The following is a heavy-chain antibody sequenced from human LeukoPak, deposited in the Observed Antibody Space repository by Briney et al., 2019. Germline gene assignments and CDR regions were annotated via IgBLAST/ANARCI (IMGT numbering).Heavy chain of an antibody. CDR1: GGTFSSYA. J-gene: IGHJ6*03. CDR2: IIPILGTT. D-gene: IGHD4-11*01. Sequence: SVKVSCKASGGTFSSYAISWVRQAPGQGLEWMGGIIPILGTTNYAQKFQGRVTITADKSTSTAYMELSSLRSEDTAVYYCASGLDLTTYYYYYMDVWGKGTTVTVSS. V-gene: IGHV1-69*06. CDR3: ASGLDLTTYYYYYMDV.